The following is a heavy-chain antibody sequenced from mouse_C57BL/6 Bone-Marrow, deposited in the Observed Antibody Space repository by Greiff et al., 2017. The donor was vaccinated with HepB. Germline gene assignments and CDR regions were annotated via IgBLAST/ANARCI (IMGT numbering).Heavy chain of an antibody. CDR1: GYTFTSYW. D-gene: IGHD2-3*01. CDR2: IDPSDSYT. J-gene: IGHJ2*01. CDR3: ARNGYYY. V-gene: IGHV1-59*01. Sequence: QVQLQQPGAELVRPGTSVKLSCKASGYTFTSYWMHWVKQRPGQGLEWIGVIDPSDSYTNYNQKFKGKATLTVDTSSSTAYMHLSSLTSEDSAVYYCARNGYYYWGQGTTLTVSS.